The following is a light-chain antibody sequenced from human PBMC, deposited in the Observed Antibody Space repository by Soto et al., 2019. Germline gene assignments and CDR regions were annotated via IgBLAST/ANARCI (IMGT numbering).Light chain of an antibody. Sequence: QSALTQPPSASGTPGQRVTISCSGSSSNIGSNTVNWYQQLPGTAPKLLIYSNNQRPSGVPDRFSGSKSGTSASLAISGLQSEDETNYYCAASDDSLNGYVFGTGTK. CDR1: SSNIGSNT. CDR3: AASDDSLNGYV. J-gene: IGLJ1*01. V-gene: IGLV1-44*01. CDR2: SNN.